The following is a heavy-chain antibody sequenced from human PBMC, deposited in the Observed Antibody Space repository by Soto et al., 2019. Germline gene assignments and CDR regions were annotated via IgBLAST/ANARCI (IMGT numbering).Heavy chain of an antibody. V-gene: IGHV3-21*01. Sequence: EVHLVESGGGLVKPGGSLRLSCAASGFTFSNYNMNWVRQAPGKGLEWVSSISSSSNFMNYADSVKGRFTISRDNAKSSLYLQMDSLRAEDTAVYYCARDPPLSMIVVVGVDDFWGQGTLVTVSS. CDR3: ARDPPLSMIVVVGVDDF. CDR1: GFTFSNYN. J-gene: IGHJ4*02. D-gene: IGHD3-22*01. CDR2: ISSSSNFM.